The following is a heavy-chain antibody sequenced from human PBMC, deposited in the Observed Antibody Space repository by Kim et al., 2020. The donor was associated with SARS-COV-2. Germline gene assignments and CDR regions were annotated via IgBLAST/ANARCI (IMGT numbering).Heavy chain of an antibody. CDR1: GYSFSSYW. Sequence: GESLKISCQGFGYSFSSYWIAWVRQMPGKGMEWMGIIYPGDADTRYSPSFQGQVTISADKSIGIAYLQWSSLKASDTAIYYCTRQSNWDLKVRWDYFYNGMNVWGPETTVTVSS. CDR3: TRQSNWDLKVRWDYFYNGMNV. V-gene: IGHV5-51*01. CDR2: IYPGDADT. D-gene: IGHD1-26*01. J-gene: IGHJ6*02.